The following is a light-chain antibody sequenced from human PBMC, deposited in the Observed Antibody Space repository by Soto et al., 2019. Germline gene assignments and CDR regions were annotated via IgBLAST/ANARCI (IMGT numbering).Light chain of an antibody. CDR2: EVS. Sequence: QSVLTQPASVSGSPGQSVAISCTGTSSDVGAYNYVSWYQQHPGKAPKLLLSEVSNRPSGVSDRFSGSKSGNTASLTISGLQAGDEADYYCSSLTTSFTYVFGTGTKVTVL. CDR1: SSDVGAYNY. V-gene: IGLV2-14*01. J-gene: IGLJ1*01. CDR3: SSLTTSFTYV.